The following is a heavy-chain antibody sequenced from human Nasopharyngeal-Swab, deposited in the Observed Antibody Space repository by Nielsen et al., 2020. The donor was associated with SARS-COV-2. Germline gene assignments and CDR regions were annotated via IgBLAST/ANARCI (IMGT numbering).Heavy chain of an antibody. CDR3: ARGRGITVTTPGPVFDY. D-gene: IGHD1-20*01. CDR2: INHSGSI. V-gene: IGHV4-34*01. Sequence: SETLSLTCAVYGGSFSSYYWSWIRQSPGKGLEWIGEINHSGSINYNLSLKSRVTISVETSKNQFSLKLSSVTAADTAVYYRARGRGITVTTPGPVFDYWGQGTLVTVSS. CDR1: GGSFSSYY. J-gene: IGHJ4*02.